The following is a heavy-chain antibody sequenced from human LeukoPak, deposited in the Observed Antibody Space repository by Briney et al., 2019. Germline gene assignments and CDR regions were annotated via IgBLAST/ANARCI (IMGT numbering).Heavy chain of an antibody. D-gene: IGHD7-27*01. J-gene: IGHJ6*03. CDR2: ISSSSSYI. CDR3: GSSTGDLSEDYYMDV. Sequence: GGSLRLSCAASGFTFSSYSMNWVRQAPGKGLEWVSSISSSSSYIYYADSVKGRFTISRDNAKNSLYLQMNSLRAEDTAVYYCGSSTGDLSEDYYMDVWGKGTTVTVSS. V-gene: IGHV3-21*01. CDR1: GFTFSSYS.